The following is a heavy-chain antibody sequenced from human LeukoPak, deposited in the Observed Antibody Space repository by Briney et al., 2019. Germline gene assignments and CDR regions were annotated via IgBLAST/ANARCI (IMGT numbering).Heavy chain of an antibody. Sequence: GGSLRLSCAASGFTLSNYWMHWVRQAPGKGPVWVSRIKSDGSSTRFADSVQGRFTISRDNGKNTVYLQMNSLRAEDTAVYYCARGGDTSNWYPCCFDDLGQGALVTVSS. CDR3: ARGGDTSNWYPCCFDD. D-gene: IGHD6-13*01. V-gene: IGHV3-74*01. CDR2: IKSDGSST. J-gene: IGHJ4*03. CDR1: GFTLSNYW.